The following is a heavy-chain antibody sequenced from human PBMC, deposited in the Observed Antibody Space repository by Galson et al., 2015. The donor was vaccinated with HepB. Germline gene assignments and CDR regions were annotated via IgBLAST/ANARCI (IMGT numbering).Heavy chain of an antibody. Sequence: SVKVSCKASGYTFTYYHIHWVRQAPGQGLEWMAIINPSAGSTRYAQKFQGRVTMTRDTSTSTVYMEVSSLRSEDTAVYYCTRDLSGGWSIDYWGQGTLVTVSS. J-gene: IGHJ4*02. CDR3: TRDLSGGWSIDY. CDR2: INPSAGST. CDR1: GYTFTYYH. V-gene: IGHV1-46*01. D-gene: IGHD6-25*01.